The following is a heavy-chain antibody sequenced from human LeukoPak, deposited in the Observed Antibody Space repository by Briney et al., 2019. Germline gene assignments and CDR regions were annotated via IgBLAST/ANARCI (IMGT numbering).Heavy chain of an antibody. D-gene: IGHD3-22*01. CDR1: GFTFSSYE. J-gene: IGHJ4*02. CDR3: ARDPYYYDSSGYPHYFDY. Sequence: GGSLRLSCAASGFTFSSYEMNWVRQAPGKGLEWVSYISSSGSTIYYADSVKGRFTISRDNSKNTLYLQMNSLRAEDTAVYYCARDPYYYDSSGYPHYFDYWGQGTLVTVSS. CDR2: ISSSGSTI. V-gene: IGHV3-48*03.